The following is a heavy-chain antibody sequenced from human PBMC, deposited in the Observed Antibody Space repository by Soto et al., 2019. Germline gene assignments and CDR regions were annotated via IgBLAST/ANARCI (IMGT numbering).Heavy chain of an antibody. CDR1: GFTFSSYA. CDR2: ISGSGGST. V-gene: IGHV3-23*01. D-gene: IGHD3-22*01. CDR3: AKASRGYSGYDTTYYYDSSGYFPFDY. Sequence: GGSLRLSCAASGFTFSSYAMRWVRQAPGKGLEWVSAISGSGGSTYYADSVKGRFTISRDHSKNTLYLQMNSLRAEDTAVYYCAKASRGYSGYDTTYYYDSSGYFPFDYGGQGTLVTVAS. J-gene: IGHJ4*02.